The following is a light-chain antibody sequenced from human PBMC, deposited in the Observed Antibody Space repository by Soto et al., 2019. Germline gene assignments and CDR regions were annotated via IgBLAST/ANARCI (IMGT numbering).Light chain of an antibody. J-gene: IGKJ2*01. CDR2: WAC. V-gene: IGKV4-1*01. CDR1: QSVLYSSNNKNY. CDR3: QQYESTPPT. Sequence: DIVMTQSPDSLAVSLGERATINCKSSQSVLYSSNNKNYLAWYRQRPGQPPKLLIYWACTRESGVPDRFSGSGSGTDFTLTITSLQAEDVAVYYGQQYESTPPTFGQGTKLEIK.